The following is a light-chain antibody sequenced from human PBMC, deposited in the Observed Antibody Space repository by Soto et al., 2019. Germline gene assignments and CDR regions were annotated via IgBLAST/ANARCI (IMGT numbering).Light chain of an antibody. CDR1: NSNIGNNY. J-gene: IGLJ2*01. CDR2: DNY. CDR3: ATWDSSLNVVV. Sequence: QSVLTQPPSVSAAPRQRVTISCFGSNSNIGNNYVSWYQQLPGAAPKLLIYDNYSRPSGIPGRFSGSKSGTSATLGITGLQTEDEADYYCATWDSSLNVVVFGGGTKLTVL. V-gene: IGLV1-51*01.